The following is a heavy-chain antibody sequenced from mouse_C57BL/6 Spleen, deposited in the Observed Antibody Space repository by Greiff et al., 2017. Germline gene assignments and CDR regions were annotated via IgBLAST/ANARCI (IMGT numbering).Heavy chain of an antibody. CDR2: IDPSDSYT. D-gene: IGHD1-1*02. CDR1: GYTFTSYW. Sequence: QVQLQQPGAELVKPGASVKLSCKASGYTFTSYWMSWVNQRPGQGLEWIGEIDPSDSYTNYNQKFKGKATLTVDTSSSTAYMQLSSLTSEDSAVYYCARGGRARDYWGQGTSVTVSS. CDR3: ARGGRARDY. V-gene: IGHV1-50*01. J-gene: IGHJ4*01.